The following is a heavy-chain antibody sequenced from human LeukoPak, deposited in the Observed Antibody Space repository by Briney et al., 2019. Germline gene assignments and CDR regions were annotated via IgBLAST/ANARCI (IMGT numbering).Heavy chain of an antibody. D-gene: IGHD4-17*01. V-gene: IGHV4-30-2*01. CDR1: GGSISSGGYS. CDR3: ASYGDYLHY. J-gene: IGHJ4*02. Sequence: SETLSLTCTVSGGSISSGGYSWSWIRQPPGKGLEWIGYIYHSGSTYYNPSLKSRVTISVDRSKNQFSLKLSSVTAADTAVYYCASYGDYLHYWGQGTLVTVSS. CDR2: IYHSGST.